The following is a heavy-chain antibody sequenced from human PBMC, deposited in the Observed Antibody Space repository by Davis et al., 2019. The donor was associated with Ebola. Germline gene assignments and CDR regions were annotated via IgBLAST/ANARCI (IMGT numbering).Heavy chain of an antibody. CDR1: GFTFSSYA. CDR2: ISSSSSYI. V-gene: IGHV3-21*01. J-gene: IGHJ4*02. Sequence: GGSLRLSCAASGFTFSSYAMHWVRQAPGKGLEWVSSISSSSSYIYYADSVKGRFTISRDNAKNSLYLQMNSLRAEDTAVYYCARGSNSRTVDYWGQGTLITVSS. CDR3: ARGSNSRTVDY. D-gene: IGHD4-11*01.